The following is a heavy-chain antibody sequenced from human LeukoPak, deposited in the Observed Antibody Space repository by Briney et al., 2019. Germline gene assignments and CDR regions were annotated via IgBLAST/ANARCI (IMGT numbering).Heavy chain of an antibody. CDR3: ARVIWFGESYFDY. V-gene: IGHV3-11*01. J-gene: IGHJ4*02. CDR1: GFTFSDYY. Sequence: GGSLRLSCAASGFTFSDYYMSWIRQAPGKGLEWVSYISSSGSTIYYADSVKGRFTISRDNAKNSLYLQMNSLRAEDTAVYYCARVIWFGESYFDYWGQGTLVTVSS. D-gene: IGHD3-10*01. CDR2: ISSSGSTI.